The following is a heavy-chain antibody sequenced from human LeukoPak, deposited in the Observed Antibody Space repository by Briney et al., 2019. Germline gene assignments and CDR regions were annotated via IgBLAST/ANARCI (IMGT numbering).Heavy chain of an antibody. V-gene: IGHV4-59*01. CDR1: GGSISSYY. Sequence: SETLSLTCTVSGGSISSYYWSWIRQPPGKGLEWIGYIYYSGSTNYNPSLKSRVTISVDTSKNQFSLKLSSVTAADTAVYYCARGGITILPDFWGQGTLVTVSS. D-gene: IGHD3-9*01. CDR2: IYYSGST. CDR3: ARGGITILPDF. J-gene: IGHJ4*02.